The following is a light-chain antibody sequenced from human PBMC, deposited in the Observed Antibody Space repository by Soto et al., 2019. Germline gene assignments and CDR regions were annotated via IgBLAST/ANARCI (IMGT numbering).Light chain of an antibody. CDR1: SSDVGTYNY. CDR2: EVN. Sequence: SALTQPASVSGSPGQSITISCTGTSSDVGTYNYVSWYQQHPGKAPTLMIYEVNNRPSWVSNRFSGSKSDNTASLTISGLQSEDEADYYCSSYKSTNTPSIFGTGTNVTVL. CDR3: SSYKSTNTPSI. V-gene: IGLV2-14*01. J-gene: IGLJ1*01.